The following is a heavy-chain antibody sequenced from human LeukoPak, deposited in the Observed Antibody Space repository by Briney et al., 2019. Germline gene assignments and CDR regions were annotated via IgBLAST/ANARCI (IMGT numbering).Heavy chain of an antibody. D-gene: IGHD2-2*01. V-gene: IGHV3-48*03. Sequence: PGGSLRLSCAASGFTFSSYEMNWVRQAPGKGLEWVSYISSSGSTIYYADSVKGRFTISRDNAKNSLYLQMNSLRAEDTAVYYCAREGQDIVVVPAAILPLGGAFDIWGQGTMVTVSS. CDR2: ISSSGSTI. CDR1: GFTFSSYE. CDR3: AREGQDIVVVPAAILPLGGAFDI. J-gene: IGHJ3*02.